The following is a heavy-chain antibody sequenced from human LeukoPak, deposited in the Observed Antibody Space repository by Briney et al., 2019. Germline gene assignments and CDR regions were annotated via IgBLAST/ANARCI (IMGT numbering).Heavy chain of an antibody. CDR1: GFTFSNDA. CDR2: ISGSGGST. Sequence: GGSLRLSCAASGFTFSNDAMSWVRQAPGKGLEWVSGISGSGGSTYYAGSVKGRITISRDNSKNTVYLQMNSLRAEDTALYYCAKKIPDLDFWGQGTLVTVSS. D-gene: IGHD1-14*01. CDR3: AKKIPDLDF. V-gene: IGHV3-23*01. J-gene: IGHJ4*02.